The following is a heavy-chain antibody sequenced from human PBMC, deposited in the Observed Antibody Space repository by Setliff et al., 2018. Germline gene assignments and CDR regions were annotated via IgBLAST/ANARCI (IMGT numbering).Heavy chain of an antibody. CDR1: GYTFTGYY. V-gene: IGHV1-2*02. CDR3: ARVPRLEWLLPTFDS. Sequence: ASVKVSCKASGYTFTGYYMHWVRQAPGQGLEWMGWINPNSGGTGYAQNFQGRVTMTTDTSTSTAYMELRSLRSDDTAVYYCARVPRLEWLLPTFDSWGQGTLVTVSS. CDR2: INPNSGGT. D-gene: IGHD3-3*01. J-gene: IGHJ4*02.